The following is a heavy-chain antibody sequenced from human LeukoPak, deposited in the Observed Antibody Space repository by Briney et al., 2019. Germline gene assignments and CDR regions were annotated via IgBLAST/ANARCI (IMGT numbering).Heavy chain of an antibody. V-gene: IGHV3-33*01. CDR1: GFTFSSYG. J-gene: IGHJ6*03. Sequence: GGSLRLSCAASGFTFSSYGMHWVRQAPGKGLEWVAVMWYDGSNKYYADSVKGRFTISRDNSKNTLYLQMNSLRAEDTAVYYCARGPDYYDSSGYYYYYYYMDVWGKGTTVTVSS. D-gene: IGHD3-22*01. CDR3: ARGPDYYDSSGYYYYYYYMDV. CDR2: MWYDGSNK.